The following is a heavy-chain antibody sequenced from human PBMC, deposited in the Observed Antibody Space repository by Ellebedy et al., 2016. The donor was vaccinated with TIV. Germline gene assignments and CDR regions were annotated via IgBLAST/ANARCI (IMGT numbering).Heavy chain of an antibody. V-gene: IGHV3-74*01. CDR1: GFIFSNYN. CDR2: IKSDGTST. J-gene: IGHJ4*02. Sequence: GGSLRLXXAASGFIFSNYNMNWVRQAPGKGLVWVSRIKSDGTSTSYADSVKGRFTISRDNAKNTLYLQMNNLRAEDTAVYYCASPRDGYNFYYFDYWGQGTLVTVSS. D-gene: IGHD5-24*01. CDR3: ASPRDGYNFYYFDY.